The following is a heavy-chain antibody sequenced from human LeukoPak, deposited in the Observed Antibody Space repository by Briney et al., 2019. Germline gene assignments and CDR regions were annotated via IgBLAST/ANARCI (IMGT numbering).Heavy chain of an antibody. D-gene: IGHD2-2*01. CDR1: GFTFSNYA. V-gene: IGHV3-64D*06. CDR2: ISSTGGST. CDR3: VKDQHCCTISCATRTGFDP. Sequence: TGGSLRLSCSASGFTFSNYAMHWVRQAPGKGLEFVSGISSTGGSTNYPDSVKDRFSISRDNSKNTLYLQMTSLRADDTAVYYCVKDQHCCTISCATRTGFDPWGQGTSVTVSS. J-gene: IGHJ5*02.